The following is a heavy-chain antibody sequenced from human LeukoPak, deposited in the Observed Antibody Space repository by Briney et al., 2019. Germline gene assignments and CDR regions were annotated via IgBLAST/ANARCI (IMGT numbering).Heavy chain of an antibody. D-gene: IGHD3-22*01. CDR2: ISWNSGSI. CDR3: AKDRADSSGYYYDY. V-gene: IGHV3-9*01. Sequence: PGGSLRLSCAASGFTFDDYAMHWVRQAPGKGLEWVSGISWNSGSIGYADSVKGRFTISRDNAKNSLYLQMNSLRAEDTALYYCAKDRADSSGYYYDYWGQGTLATVSS. J-gene: IGHJ4*02. CDR1: GFTFDDYA.